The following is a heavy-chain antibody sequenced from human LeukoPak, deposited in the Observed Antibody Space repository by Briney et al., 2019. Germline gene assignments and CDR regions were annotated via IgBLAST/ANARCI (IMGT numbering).Heavy chain of an antibody. CDR2: IKQDGGEK. CDR1: GFTFSSYW. J-gene: IGHJ4*02. V-gene: IGHV3-7*03. Sequence: GGSLRLSCAASGFTFSSYWMSWVRQAPGKGLEWVANIKQDGGEKHYVDSVKGRFTISRDNAKNSLYLQMNSLRPEDTAFYYCAKAVLTTIWFFDYWGQGTLVTVSS. D-gene: IGHD4/OR15-4a*01. CDR3: AKAVLTTIWFFDY.